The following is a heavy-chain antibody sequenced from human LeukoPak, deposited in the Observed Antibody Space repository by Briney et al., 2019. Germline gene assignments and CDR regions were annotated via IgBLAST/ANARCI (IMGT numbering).Heavy chain of an antibody. D-gene: IGHD3-16*02. Sequence: SETLSLTCTVSGGSISSSSYYWGWIRQPPGKGLEWIGEIYHSGSTNYNPSLKSRVTISVDKSKNQFSLKLSSVTAADTAVYYCAREVVPSTYYDYVWGSYRYRGGHYFDYWGQGTLVTVSS. CDR3: AREVVPSTYYDYVWGSYRYRGGHYFDY. J-gene: IGHJ4*02. CDR1: GGSISSSSYY. CDR2: IYHSGST. V-gene: IGHV4-39*07.